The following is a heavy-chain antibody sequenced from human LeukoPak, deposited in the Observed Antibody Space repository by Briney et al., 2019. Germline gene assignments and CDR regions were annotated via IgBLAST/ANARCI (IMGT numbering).Heavy chain of an antibody. V-gene: IGHV1-2*02. CDR3: ARGGDTAMVYYYYGMDV. D-gene: IGHD5-18*01. Sequence: ASLKVSCKASGYTVTGYYMHWVRQAPGQGLEWRGWINPNSGGTNYAQKFQGRVTMTRDTSISTGYMELSRLRPDDTAVYYCARGGDTAMVYYYYGMDVWGQGTTVTVSS. CDR2: INPNSGGT. J-gene: IGHJ6*02. CDR1: GYTVTGYY.